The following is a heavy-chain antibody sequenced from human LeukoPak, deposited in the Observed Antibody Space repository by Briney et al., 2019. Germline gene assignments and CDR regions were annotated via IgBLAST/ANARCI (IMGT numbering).Heavy chain of an antibody. CDR3: ARDRCSSTSCLNWFDP. J-gene: IGHJ5*02. V-gene: IGHV4-38-2*02. D-gene: IGHD2-2*01. CDR1: GYSISSGYH. Sequence: SETLSLTCTVSGYSISSGYHWGWIRQPPGKGLEWIGRIYTSGSTNYNPSLKSRVTMSVDTSKNQFSLKLSSVTAADTAVYYCARDRCSSTSCLNWFDPWGQGTLVTVSS. CDR2: IYTSGST.